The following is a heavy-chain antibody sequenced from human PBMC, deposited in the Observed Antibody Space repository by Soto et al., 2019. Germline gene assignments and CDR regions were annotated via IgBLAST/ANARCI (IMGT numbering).Heavy chain of an antibody. CDR1: GFTVSSNY. J-gene: IGHJ3*02. CDR3: ARVDRREAFDI. V-gene: IGHV3-53*04. CDR2: IYSGGST. Sequence: EVQLVESGGGLVQPGGSLRLSCAASGFTVSSNYMSWVRQAPGKGLEWVSVIYSGGSTYYADSVKGRFTIYRHNSKNTLYLQMNSLRAEDTAVYYCARVDRREAFDIWGQGTMVTVSS. D-gene: IGHD3-22*01.